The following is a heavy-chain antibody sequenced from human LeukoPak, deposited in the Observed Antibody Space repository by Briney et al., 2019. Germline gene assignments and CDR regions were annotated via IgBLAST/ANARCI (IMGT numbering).Heavy chain of an antibody. J-gene: IGHJ4*02. CDR1: GFTFSKAW. CDR2: IKTKPEGGTT. V-gene: IGHV3-15*05. Sequence: GGSLRLSCAASGFTFSKAWMIWVRQAPGKGLEWVARIKTKPEGGTTDYAAPVKGRFIISRDDSKATLYLQMNSLNTEDTAVYFCTSSGSRWDYFDYWGQGTLATVSS. CDR3: TSSGSRWDYFDY. D-gene: IGHD4-23*01.